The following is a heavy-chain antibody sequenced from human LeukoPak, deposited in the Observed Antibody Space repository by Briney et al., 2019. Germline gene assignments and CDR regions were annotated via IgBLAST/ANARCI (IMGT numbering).Heavy chain of an antibody. Sequence: QHWWSLRLSCAASSFTFSGFGMHWVRQAPGKGLECGAFIRYDGSNKYFADSVKGRFTISRDNSKNTLYLQMNSLRTEDTAVYYCAKNGSVRVSGFFDYWGQGTLVTVSS. CDR1: SFTFSGFG. CDR3: AKNGSVRVSGFFDY. J-gene: IGHJ4*02. V-gene: IGHV3-30*02. D-gene: IGHD2-8*01. CDR2: IRYDGSNK.